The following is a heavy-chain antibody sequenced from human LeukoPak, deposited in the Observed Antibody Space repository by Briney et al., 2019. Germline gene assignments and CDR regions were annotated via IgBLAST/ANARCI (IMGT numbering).Heavy chain of an antibody. V-gene: IGHV3-33*01. D-gene: IGHD5-12*01. CDR2: IWYDGSNK. Sequence: GGSLRLSCAASGFTFSSYGMHWVRKAPGKGLEWVAVIWYDGSNKYYADSVKGRFTISRDNSKNTLYLQMNSLRAEDTAVYYCARGGSGYDLDYYGMDVWGKGTTVTVSS. CDR1: GFTFSSYG. J-gene: IGHJ6*04. CDR3: ARGGSGYDLDYYGMDV.